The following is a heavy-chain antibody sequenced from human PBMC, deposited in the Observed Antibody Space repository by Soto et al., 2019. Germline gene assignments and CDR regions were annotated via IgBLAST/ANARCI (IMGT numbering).Heavy chain of an antibody. V-gene: IGHV4-38-2*02. CDR1: GYSISSGYY. Sequence: PSETLSLTCSVSGYSISSGYYWGWIRQPPGKGLEWIGCVYHSGSTFYNPSLKSRVTISVDTSKNQFSLELTSVTAADTAVYYCAREEYNWKAPFDPWGQGTLVTVSS. CDR2: VYHSGST. D-gene: IGHD1-20*01. CDR3: AREEYNWKAPFDP. J-gene: IGHJ5*02.